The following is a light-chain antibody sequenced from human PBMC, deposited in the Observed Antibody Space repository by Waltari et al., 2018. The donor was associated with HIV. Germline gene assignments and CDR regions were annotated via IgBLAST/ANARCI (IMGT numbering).Light chain of an antibody. CDR2: QDS. Sequence: SFELTQPPSVSVSPGQPASITCPGHKLGGNYVSWYQQKPGQSPVLVIYQDSKRPSGIPERFSGSSSGNTVTLTIGETQALDEADYYCQAWDSFTGVFGGGTRLTVL. V-gene: IGLV3-1*01. CDR1: KLGGNY. CDR3: QAWDSFTGV. J-gene: IGLJ3*02.